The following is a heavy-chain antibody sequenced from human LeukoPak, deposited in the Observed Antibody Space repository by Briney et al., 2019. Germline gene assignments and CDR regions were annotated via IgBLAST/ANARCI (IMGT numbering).Heavy chain of an antibody. Sequence: SETLSLTCTVSGDSMYSGSYYWSWIRQHPGKGLEWIGYTHYSGSTYYNPSLKSRATISMDTSENQFSLNLTSVTAADTAVYYCARDSGYSYGPLDYWGQGILVTVSS. CDR3: ARDSGYSYGPLDY. D-gene: IGHD5-18*01. V-gene: IGHV4-31*03. CDR1: GDSMYSGSYY. CDR2: THYSGST. J-gene: IGHJ4*02.